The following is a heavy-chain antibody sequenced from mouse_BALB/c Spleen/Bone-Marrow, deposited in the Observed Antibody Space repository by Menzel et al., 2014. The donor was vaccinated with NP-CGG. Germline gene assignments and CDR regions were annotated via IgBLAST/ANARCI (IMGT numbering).Heavy chain of an antibody. J-gene: IGHJ4*01. CDR3: ASPYCNYDAMGY. CDR1: GYTFTSYW. Sequence: QVQLQQSGAELARPGASVKLSCKASGYTFTSYWMQWVKQRPGQGLEWIGAIYPGDGDTRYTQKFRGKATLTADKSSNTAYMQLSSLTSEDSAVYFCASPYCNYDAMGYWGQGTSVTVSS. CDR2: IYPGDGDT. V-gene: IGHV1-87*01. D-gene: IGHD2-1*01.